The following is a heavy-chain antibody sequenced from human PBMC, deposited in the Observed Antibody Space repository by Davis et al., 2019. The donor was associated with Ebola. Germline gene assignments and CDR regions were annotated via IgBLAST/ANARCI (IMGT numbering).Heavy chain of an antibody. J-gene: IGHJ6*02. CDR1: GFTFSSYS. CDR3: ARYYYGSGSYPMDV. CDR2: IYSGGST. V-gene: IGHV3-53*04. Sequence: PGGSLRLSCAASGFTFSSYSMNWVRQAPGKGLEWVSVIYSGGSTYYADSVKGRFTISRHNSKNTLYLQMNSLRAEDTAVYYCARYYYGSGSYPMDVWGQGTTVTVSS. D-gene: IGHD3-10*01.